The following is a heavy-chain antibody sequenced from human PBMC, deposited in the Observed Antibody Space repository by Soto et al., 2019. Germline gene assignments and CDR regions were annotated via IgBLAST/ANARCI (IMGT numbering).Heavy chain of an antibody. Sequence: GGSLRLSCAASGFTFSGSAMHWVRQASGKGLEWVGRIRSKINSYATSYAASEKGRLTIPRDDSTNTAYLKMNSLKTDDTAVYYCTSLYSSSSYYYYGKDVWGQGTTVTVSS. J-gene: IGHJ6*02. CDR1: GFTFSGSA. CDR3: TSLYSSSSYYYYGKDV. D-gene: IGHD6-6*01. V-gene: IGHV3-73*01. CDR2: IRSKINSYAT.